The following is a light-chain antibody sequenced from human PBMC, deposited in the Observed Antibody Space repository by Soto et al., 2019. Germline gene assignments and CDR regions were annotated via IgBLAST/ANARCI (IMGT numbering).Light chain of an antibody. CDR2: AAS. V-gene: IGKV1-39*01. CDR1: QTISSW. CDR3: QQSYSTPPWT. J-gene: IGKJ1*01. Sequence: DIQMTQSPSTVSAYVGDSVTITCRASQTISSWLAWYQQKPGKAPKLLIYAASNLQSGVPSRFSGSGSGTDFTLTISSLQTEDFATYFCQQSYSTPPWTFGQGTKVDI.